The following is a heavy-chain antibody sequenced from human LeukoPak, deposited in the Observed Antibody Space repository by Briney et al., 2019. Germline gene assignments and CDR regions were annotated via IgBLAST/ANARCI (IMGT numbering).Heavy chain of an antibody. Sequence: ASVKFSCKACGYTFTGYYMHWVRQVPGQGLEWMGWINPNSGGTNYAQKFQGRVTMTRDTSISTAYMELSRLRSDDTAVYYCARDVGQTGTIDYWGQGTLVTVSS. V-gene: IGHV1-2*02. CDR2: INPNSGGT. J-gene: IGHJ4*02. D-gene: IGHD1-1*01. CDR1: GYTFTGYY. CDR3: ARDVGQTGTIDY.